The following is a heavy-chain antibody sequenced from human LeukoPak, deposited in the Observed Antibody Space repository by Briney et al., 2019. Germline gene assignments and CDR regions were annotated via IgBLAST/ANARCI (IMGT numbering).Heavy chain of an antibody. D-gene: IGHD6-6*01. CDR2: IYTSGST. J-gene: IGHJ4*02. Sequence: KPSETLSLTCTVSGGSISSYYWSWIRQPAGKGLEWIGRIYTSGSTNYNPSLKSRDTMSVDTSKNQFSLKLSSVTAADTAVYYCARGQHAIPSIAAREFDYWGQGTLVTVSS. V-gene: IGHV4-4*07. CDR3: ARGQHAIPSIAAREFDY. CDR1: GGSISSYY.